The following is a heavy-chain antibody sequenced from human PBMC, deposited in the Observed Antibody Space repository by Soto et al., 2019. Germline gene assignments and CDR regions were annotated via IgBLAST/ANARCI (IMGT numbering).Heavy chain of an antibody. D-gene: IGHD4-17*01. J-gene: IGHJ4*02. V-gene: IGHV3-30*18. Sequence: QVQLVESGGGVVQPGRSLRLSCAASGFTFSSYGMHWVRQAPGKGLEWVAVISYDGSNKYYAASVKGRFTISRDNSKNTLDPQMNSLTAEDTAVYYCAKGEHGYYVDYWGQGTLVTVSS. CDR2: ISYDGSNK. CDR1: GFTFSSYG. CDR3: AKGEHGYYVDY.